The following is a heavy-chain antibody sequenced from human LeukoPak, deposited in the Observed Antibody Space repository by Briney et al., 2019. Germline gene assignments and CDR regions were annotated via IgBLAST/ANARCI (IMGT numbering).Heavy chain of an antibody. D-gene: IGHD3-22*01. V-gene: IGHV3-74*01. CDR3: ARPHSSGYWYYFDY. CDR1: GFTFSSYW. Sequence: PGGSLRLSCAASGFTFSSYWMHWVRHAPGKGLVWVSRINSDGSSTSYADSVKGRFTISRDNAKNTLYLQMNSLRAEDTAVYYCARPHSSGYWYYFDYWGQGTLVTVSS. J-gene: IGHJ4*02. CDR2: INSDGSST.